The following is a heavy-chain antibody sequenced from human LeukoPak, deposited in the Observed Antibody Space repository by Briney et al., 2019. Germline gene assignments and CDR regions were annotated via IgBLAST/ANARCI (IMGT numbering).Heavy chain of an antibody. CDR1: GFTFSSYE. V-gene: IGHV3-48*03. CDR2: ISSSGSTI. D-gene: IGHD3-22*01. J-gene: IGHJ4*02. Sequence: GGSLRLSCAASGFTFSSYEMNWVRQAPGKGLEWVSYISSSGSTIYYADSVKGRFTISRDNAKNSLYLQMNSLRAEDTAVYYCPRGEYYYDSSGYGWGQGTLVTVSS. CDR3: PRGEYYYDSSGYG.